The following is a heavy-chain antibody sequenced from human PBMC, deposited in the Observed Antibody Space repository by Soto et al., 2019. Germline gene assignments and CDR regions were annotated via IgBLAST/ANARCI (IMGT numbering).Heavy chain of an antibody. CDR3: ARVERGTVTTVVDAFDI. CDR1: GGFVSSGSYY. V-gene: IGHV4-34*01. Sequence: QVQLQQWGAGLLKPSETLSLTCAVYGGFVSSGSYYWSWIRQPPGKGLEWIGEMSHSGGTHFNTSLKSRVSMSVDTSKNQFSLNIYSVTAADTALYYCARVERGTVTTVVDAFDIWGPGTMVSVSS. J-gene: IGHJ3*02. D-gene: IGHD1-1*01. CDR2: MSHSGGT.